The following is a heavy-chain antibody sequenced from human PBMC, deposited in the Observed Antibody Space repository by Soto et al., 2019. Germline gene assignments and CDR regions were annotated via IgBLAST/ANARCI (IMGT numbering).Heavy chain of an antibody. CDR2: IYSGGST. CDR1: GFTVSSNY. V-gene: IGHV3-53*01. D-gene: IGHD3-3*01. Sequence: GGSLRLSCAASGFTVSSNYMSWVRQAPGKGLEWVSVIYSGGSTYYADSVKGRFTISRDNSKNTLYLQMNSLRAEDTAVYYCARDAGSLRDFWEGLYFDYWGQGTLVTVSS. J-gene: IGHJ4*02. CDR3: ARDAGSLRDFWEGLYFDY.